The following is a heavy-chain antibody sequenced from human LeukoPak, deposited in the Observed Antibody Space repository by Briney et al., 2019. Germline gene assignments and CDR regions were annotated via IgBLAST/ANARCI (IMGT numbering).Heavy chain of an antibody. J-gene: IGHJ6*03. V-gene: IGHV4-34*01. CDR3: ARALGVRFLEWLPSPYSMDV. CDR2: IDHSGRT. D-gene: IGHD3-3*01. Sequence: SEPLSLTCAVYARSFSGYYWSWLRHPPGKGLEWIGEIDHSGRTNYNPSLKSRVTISVDTSKNQFSLKLSSVTAADTAVYYCARALGVRFLEWLPSPYSMDVWCKGTTVTVSS. CDR1: ARSFSGYY.